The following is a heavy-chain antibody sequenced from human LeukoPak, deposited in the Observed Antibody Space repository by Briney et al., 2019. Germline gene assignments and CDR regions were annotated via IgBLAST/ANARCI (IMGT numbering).Heavy chain of an antibody. J-gene: IGHJ4*02. V-gene: IGHV1-2*02. D-gene: IGHD2-21*02. Sequence: GASVKVSCKASGYTFTGYYMHWVRQAPGQGLEWMGWINPISGGTNYAQKLQGRVTITRDTSISTAYMELSRLRSDDTAVYYCARGAPSFSDSMQFDYWGQGTLVTVSS. CDR1: GYTFTGYY. CDR3: ARGAPSFSDSMQFDY. CDR2: INPISGGT.